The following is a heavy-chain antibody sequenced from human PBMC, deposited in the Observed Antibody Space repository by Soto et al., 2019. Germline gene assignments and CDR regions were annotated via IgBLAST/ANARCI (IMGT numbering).Heavy chain of an antibody. V-gene: IGHV1-69*01. J-gene: IGHJ6*02. CDR1: GGTFSSYA. CDR2: IIPIFGTA. CDR3: ARDITMRVVGNAYYGRDV. D-gene: IGHD3-22*01. Sequence: QVQLVQSGAEVKKPGSSVKVSCKASGGTFSSYAISWVRQAPGQGLEWMGGIIPIFGTANYAQKFQGRVTMTADEATSTAYMERSSLRSEDTAGYYGARDITMRVVGNAYYGRDVWGQGTTVTGSS.